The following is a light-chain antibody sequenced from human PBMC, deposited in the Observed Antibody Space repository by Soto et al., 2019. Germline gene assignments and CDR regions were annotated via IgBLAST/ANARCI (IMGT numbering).Light chain of an antibody. J-gene: IGKJ4*01. CDR1: QGISSF. CDR2: GAS. Sequence: IQLTQTPSSLSASVGDRVTITCRASQGISSFLAWYQQKPGKAPKVLIYGASTLQSGVPLRFSGRGSGTDFTLTISSLQPEDFATYYCQQLESYPLTFGGGPKV. V-gene: IGKV1-9*01. CDR3: QQLESYPLT.